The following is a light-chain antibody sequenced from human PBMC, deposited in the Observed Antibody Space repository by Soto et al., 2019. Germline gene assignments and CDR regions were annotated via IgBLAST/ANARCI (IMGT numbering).Light chain of an antibody. J-gene: IGLJ1*01. Sequence: QSVLTQPAAVSGSPGQSITISCTGTSNDIGGYNYVSWYQHLPGKDPKLIIYEVSNRPSGVSNRFSGSKSGNTASLTISGLQAEDEADYYCSSYISTYNPYILGTGTKVTVL. CDR1: SNDIGGYNY. V-gene: IGLV2-14*01. CDR2: EVS. CDR3: SSYISTYNPYI.